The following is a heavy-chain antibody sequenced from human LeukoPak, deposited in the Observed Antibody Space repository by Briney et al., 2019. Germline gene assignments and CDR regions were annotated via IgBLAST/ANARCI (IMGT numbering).Heavy chain of an antibody. D-gene: IGHD3-16*02. CDR3: AKGKGYDYVWGSYPFFDS. CDR2: ISSSGSTI. J-gene: IGHJ4*02. Sequence: GGSLRLSCAASGFTFSDYYMSWIRQAPGKGLEWVSYISSSGSTIYYADSVKGRFTISRDNAKNSLYLHMNSLRAEDTAVYYCAKGKGYDYVWGSYPFFDSWGQGTLVSVSS. V-gene: IGHV3-11*01. CDR1: GFTFSDYY.